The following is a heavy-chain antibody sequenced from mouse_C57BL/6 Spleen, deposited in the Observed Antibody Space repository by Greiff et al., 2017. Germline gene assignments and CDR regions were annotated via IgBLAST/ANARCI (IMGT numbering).Heavy chain of an antibody. CDR3: ARGPISIYYCGSSSSYAMDY. V-gene: IGHV1-53*01. CDR1: GYTFTSYW. CDR2: INPSNGGT. D-gene: IGHD1-1*01. Sequence: QVQLQQPGTELVKPGASVKLSCKASGYTFTSYWMHWVKQRPGQGLEWIGNINPSNGGTNYNEKFKSKATLTVDKSSSTAYMQLSSLTSQDSAVYYCARGPISIYYCGSSSSYAMDYWGQGTSVTVAS. J-gene: IGHJ4*01.